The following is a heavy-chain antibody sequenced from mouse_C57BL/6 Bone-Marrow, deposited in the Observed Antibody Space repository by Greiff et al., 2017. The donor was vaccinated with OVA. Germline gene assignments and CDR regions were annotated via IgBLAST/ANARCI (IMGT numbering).Heavy chain of an antibody. J-gene: IGHJ4*01. V-gene: IGHV1-18*01. CDR1: GYTFTDYN. Sequence: VHVKQSGPELVKPGASVKIPCKASGYTFTDYNMDWVKQSHGKSLEWIGDINPNNGGTIYNQKFKGKATLTVDKSSSTAYMELRSLTSEDTAVYYCARPSMDYWGQGTSVTVSS. CDR2: INPNNGGT. CDR3: ARPSMDY.